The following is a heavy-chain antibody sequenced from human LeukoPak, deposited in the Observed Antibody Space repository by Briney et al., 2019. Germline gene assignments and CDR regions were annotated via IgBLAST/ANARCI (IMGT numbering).Heavy chain of an antibody. CDR2: ISSSSSYT. Sequence: GGSLRLSCAASGFTFSDYYMSWIRQAPGKGLEWVSYISSSSSYTNYADSVKGRFTISRDNAKNSLYLQMSSLRAEDTAVYYCARFYDILTGHLDYWGQGTLVTVSS. J-gene: IGHJ4*02. V-gene: IGHV3-11*03. CDR3: ARFYDILTGHLDY. D-gene: IGHD3-9*01. CDR1: GFTFSDYY.